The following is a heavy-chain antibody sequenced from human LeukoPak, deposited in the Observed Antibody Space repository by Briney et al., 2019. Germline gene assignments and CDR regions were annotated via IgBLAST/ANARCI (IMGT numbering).Heavy chain of an antibody. CDR2: LKEDVSAR. D-gene: IGHD3-10*01. V-gene: IGHV3-7*01. CDR1: GLSISSHW. CDR3: ARGPTYGSRSDFLES. Sequence: GGSLRLSCVASGLSISSHWMSWVRQAPGKGLEWVASLKEDVSARNLVDSVKGRFTISTDNDLQMNSLRVEDTAVYYCARGPTYGSRSDFLESWGLGTLVTVSS. J-gene: IGHJ4*02.